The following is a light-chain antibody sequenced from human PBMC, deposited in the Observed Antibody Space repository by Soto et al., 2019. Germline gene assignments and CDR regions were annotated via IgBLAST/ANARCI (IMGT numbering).Light chain of an antibody. J-gene: IGKJ4*01. CDR2: WAS. CDR3: QQYYSTPLT. Sequence: DIVMTQSPDSLAVSLGWRATINCKSSQSVLCISNNKNDLAWYQQKPGQPPKLLIYWASTRESGVPDRFSGSGSGTDFTLTISSLQAEDVAVYYCQQYYSTPLTFGGGTKVDIK. CDR1: QSVLCISNNKND. V-gene: IGKV4-1*01.